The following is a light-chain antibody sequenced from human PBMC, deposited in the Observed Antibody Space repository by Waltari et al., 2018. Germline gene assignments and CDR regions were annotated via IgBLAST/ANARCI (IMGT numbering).Light chain of an antibody. CDR3: SSYAGKYV. V-gene: IGLV2-8*01. CDR1: SSDVGGNDY. CDR2: EVY. Sequence: QSALTQFPSASGSPGQSVTISCTGTSSDVGGNDYISWYQQHPGKAPKDIIYEVYKRPSGVPYRFSGSKSGNTASLTVSGLQAEDEANYYCSSYAGKYVFGGGTKLTVL. J-gene: IGLJ3*02.